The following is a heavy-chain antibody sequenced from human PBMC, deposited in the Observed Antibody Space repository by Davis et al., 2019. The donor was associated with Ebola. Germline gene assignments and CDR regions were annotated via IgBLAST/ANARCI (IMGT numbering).Heavy chain of an antibody. J-gene: IGHJ2*01. Sequence: GGSLRLSCAASGFTFSRNWMTWVRQAPGKGLEWVATIKEDGNEKYYVDSVKGRFTISRDNAKNSLYLQMNSLRAEDTAVYYCTRHVSGDFWYFDLWGRGTLVTVSS. V-gene: IGHV3-7*03. CDR3: TRHVSGDFWYFDL. CDR1: GFTFSRNW. D-gene: IGHD4-17*01. CDR2: IKEDGNEK.